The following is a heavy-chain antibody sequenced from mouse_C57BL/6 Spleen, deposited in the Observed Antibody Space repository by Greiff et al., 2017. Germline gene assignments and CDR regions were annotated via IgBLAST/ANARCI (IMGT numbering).Heavy chain of an antibody. D-gene: IGHD1-1*01. CDR2: IDPSDSYT. Sequence: QVQLQQPGAELVRPGTSVKLSCKASGYTFTSYWMHWVKQRPGQGLEWIGEIDPSDSYTNYNQKFKGKATVTVDTSSSTAYMQLSSLTSEDSAVYSCARRGRITTVVARYYFDCWDQGTTLTVSS. CDR3: ARRGRITTVVARYYFDC. V-gene: IGHV1-59*01. J-gene: IGHJ2*01. CDR1: GYTFTSYW.